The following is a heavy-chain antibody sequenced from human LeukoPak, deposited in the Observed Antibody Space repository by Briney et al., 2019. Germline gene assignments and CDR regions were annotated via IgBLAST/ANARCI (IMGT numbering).Heavy chain of an antibody. CDR3: ARTHTYYYDSSGYYYDY. V-gene: IGHV4-61*01. D-gene: IGHD3-22*01. Sequence: SETLSLTCTVSGVSVSSGSYYWGWIRQPPGKGLEWIGYIYYSGSTNYNPSLKSRVTISVDTSKNQFSLKLSSVTAADTAVYYCARTHTYYYDSSGYYYDYWGQGTLVTVSS. CDR1: GVSVSSGSYY. CDR2: IYYSGST. J-gene: IGHJ4*02.